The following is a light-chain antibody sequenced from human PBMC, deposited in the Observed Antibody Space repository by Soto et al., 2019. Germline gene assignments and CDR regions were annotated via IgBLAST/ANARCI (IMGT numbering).Light chain of an antibody. V-gene: IGKV1-5*03. CDR3: QHYNCYPWT. CDR1: QSISNL. CDR2: KAS. Sequence: EIERTQSPCTRSASGGDRVTITCRASQSISNLLSWYQQKPGKARKFLIYKASDLESGVPSRFSGSGSGTEFTLTISILHPDDPATYYCQHYNCYPWTFGQGTKVDIK. J-gene: IGKJ1*01.